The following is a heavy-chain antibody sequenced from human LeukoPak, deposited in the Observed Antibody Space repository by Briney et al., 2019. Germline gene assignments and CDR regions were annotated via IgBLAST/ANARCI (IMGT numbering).Heavy chain of an antibody. Sequence: PGGSLRLSCAASGFTFSSYWMNWVRQAPGKGLEWVSYISSSGSTIYYADSVKGRFTISRDNAKNSLYLQMNSLRAEDTAVYYCARAPRYPNGNYYYYYMDVWGKGTTVTVSS. V-gene: IGHV3-48*04. CDR1: GFTFSSYW. CDR3: ARAPRYPNGNYYYYYMDV. J-gene: IGHJ6*03. CDR2: ISSSGSTI. D-gene: IGHD2-15*01.